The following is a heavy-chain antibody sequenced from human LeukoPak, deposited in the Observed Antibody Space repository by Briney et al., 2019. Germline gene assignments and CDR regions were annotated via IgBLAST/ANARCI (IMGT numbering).Heavy chain of an antibody. J-gene: IGHJ4*02. V-gene: IGHV3-30-3*01. CDR2: ISYDGSNK. D-gene: IGHD5-12*01. Sequence: PGGSLRLSCAASGFTFSSYAMHWVRQAPGKGLEWVAVISYDGSNKHYADSVKGRFTISRDNSKNTLYLRMNSLRAEDTAIYYCARKPLSGGYGGTIDYWGQGTLVTVSS. CDR1: GFTFSSYA. CDR3: ARKPLSGGYGGTIDY.